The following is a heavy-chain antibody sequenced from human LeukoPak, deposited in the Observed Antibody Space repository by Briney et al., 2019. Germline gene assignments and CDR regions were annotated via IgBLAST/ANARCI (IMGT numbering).Heavy chain of an antibody. J-gene: IGHJ4*02. CDR2: INTDGTVT. CDR1: GFTFSKYW. V-gene: IGHV3-74*01. Sequence: RPGGSRRLSCAASGFTFSKYWMLWVRQAQGKGLESVSRINTDGTVTTYAESVKGRFTVSRDNADNTMFLQMNSVRDEDTAVYYCATKQWLAPPPDSWGQGTPLTVSS. CDR3: ATKQWLAPPPDS. D-gene: IGHD6-19*01.